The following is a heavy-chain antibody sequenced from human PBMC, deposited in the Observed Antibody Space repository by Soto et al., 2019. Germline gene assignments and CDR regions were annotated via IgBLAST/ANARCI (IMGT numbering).Heavy chain of an antibody. D-gene: IGHD3-9*01. J-gene: IGHJ6*02. Sequence: PGGSLRLSCAASGFTFSSYSMNWVRQAPGKGLEWVSYISSSSSTIYYADSVKGRFTISRDDAKNSLYLQMNSLRDEDTAVYYCARSEETYNDVLTGMDLYYYYFGMDVWGQGTTVTVSS. CDR1: GFTFSSYS. CDR2: ISSSSSTI. V-gene: IGHV3-48*02. CDR3: ARSEETYNDVLTGMDLYYYYFGMDV.